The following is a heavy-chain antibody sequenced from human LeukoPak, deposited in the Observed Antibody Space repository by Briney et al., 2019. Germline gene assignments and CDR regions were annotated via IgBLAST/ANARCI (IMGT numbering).Heavy chain of an antibody. V-gene: IGHV4-59*08. J-gene: IGHJ4*02. D-gene: IGHD1-26*01. CDR1: GGSISSFY. CDR3: ARHRSGTFYDY. CDR2: IYYSGST. Sequence: SETLSLTCTVSGGSISSFYWSWIRQTPGKGLEWIGYIYYSGSTNYNPSLKSRVTISVDTSKNQFSLKLSSVTAADTAVYYCARHRSGTFYDYWGQGTLVTVSS.